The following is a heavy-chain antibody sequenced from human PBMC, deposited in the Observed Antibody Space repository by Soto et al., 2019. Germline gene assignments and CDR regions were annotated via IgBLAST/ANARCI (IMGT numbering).Heavy chain of an antibody. CDR1: GGSISRSSYY. CDR3: SRRAPEGVDP. CDR2: MYYSGST. V-gene: IGHV4-39*01. D-gene: IGHD3-16*01. J-gene: IGHJ5*02. Sequence: SETLSLTCNVSGGSISRSSYYWGWIRQPPGKGLEWIGSMYYSGSTYYNPSLKSRVTISIDTPKNQLSLKLTSVTAADTAVYYCSRRAPEGVDPWGQGTLVTVSS.